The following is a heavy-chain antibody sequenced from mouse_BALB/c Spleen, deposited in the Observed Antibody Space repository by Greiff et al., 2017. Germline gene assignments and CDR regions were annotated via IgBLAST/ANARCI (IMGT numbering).Heavy chain of an antibody. CDR2: IYPGDGDT. CDR1: GYTFTSYW. J-gene: IGHJ4*01. CDR3: ARRDGLYAMDY. Sequence: VMLVESGAELARPGASVKLSCKASGYTFTSYWMQWVKQRPGQGLEWIGAIYPGDGDTRYTQKFKGKATLTADKSSSTAYMQLSSLASEDSAVYYCARRDGLYAMDYWGQGTSVTVSS. D-gene: IGHD3-3*01. V-gene: IGHV1-87*01.